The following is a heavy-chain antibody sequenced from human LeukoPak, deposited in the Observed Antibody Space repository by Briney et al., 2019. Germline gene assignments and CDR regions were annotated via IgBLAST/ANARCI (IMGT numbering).Heavy chain of an antibody. Sequence: SQTLSLTCIVSGGSISSGSYYWSWIRQHPGKGLEWIGYIHYSGSTYYNPSLKSRVTISIDTSKSHFSLRLRSVTAADTAVYYCARGSAVAAFVPWFDPWGQGTLVTVSS. D-gene: IGHD6-19*01. CDR3: ARGSAVAAFVPWFDP. CDR2: IHYSGST. V-gene: IGHV4-31*03. J-gene: IGHJ5*02. CDR1: GGSISSGSYY.